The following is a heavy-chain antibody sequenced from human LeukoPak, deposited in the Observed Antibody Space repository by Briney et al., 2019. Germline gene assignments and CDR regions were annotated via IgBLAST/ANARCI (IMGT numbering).Heavy chain of an antibody. CDR2: IKSKTDGGTA. D-gene: IGHD5-18*01. CDR3: TTEWIQLFDF. CDR1: GFTFSNVW. V-gene: IGHV3-15*01. J-gene: IGHJ4*02. Sequence: GGSLRLSCAASGFTFSNVWMSWVRQVPGKGLEWVGRIKSKTDGGTAEFNAPVRSRFTISRDDAKNTLYLQMNSLKTEDTAVYYCTTEWIQLFDFWGQGTLVTVSS.